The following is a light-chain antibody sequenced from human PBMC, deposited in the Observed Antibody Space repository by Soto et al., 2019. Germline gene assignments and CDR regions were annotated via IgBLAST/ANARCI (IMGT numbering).Light chain of an antibody. V-gene: IGKV1-9*01. CDR2: GAS. J-gene: IGKJ3*01. Sequence: IHMTQSPSSLTASIGARVTITCRASQGIGNYLAWYQQKPGKAPQLLIYGASTLQSGVPSRFSGSGSGTHFTLTVSSLQPEDFATYYCQQLFIYPPTFGHGTKVDIK. CDR1: QGIGNY. CDR3: QQLFIYPPT.